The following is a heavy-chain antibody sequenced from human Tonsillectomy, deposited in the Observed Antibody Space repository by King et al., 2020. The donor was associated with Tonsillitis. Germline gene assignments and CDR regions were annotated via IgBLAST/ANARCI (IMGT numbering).Heavy chain of an antibody. J-gene: IGHJ6*02. CDR2: IKQDGSEK. CDR1: GFTFSSYW. D-gene: IGHD6-6*01. V-gene: IGHV3-7*03. Sequence: VQLVESGGGLVQPGGSLRLSCAASGFTFSSYWMSWVRQAPGKGLEWVANIKQDGSEKYYVDSVKGRFTISRDNAKNSLYLQMNSLRAEDTAVYYCARMLYSSSLWYYYYYGMDVWGQGTTVTVSS. CDR3: ARMLYSSSLWYYYYYGMDV.